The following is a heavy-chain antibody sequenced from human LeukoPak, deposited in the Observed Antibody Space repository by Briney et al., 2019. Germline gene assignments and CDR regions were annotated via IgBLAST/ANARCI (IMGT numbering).Heavy chain of an antibody. V-gene: IGHV4-39*07. CDR1: GGSISSGGYY. CDR3: VILGSRYDSSGYLSSDGY. J-gene: IGHJ4*02. CDR2: INHSGST. D-gene: IGHD3-22*01. Sequence: PSETLSLTCTVSGGSISSGGYYWSWIRQPPGKGLEWIGEINHSGSTNYNPSLKSRVTISVDTSKNQFSLKLSSVTAADTAVYYCVILGSRYDSSGYLSSDGYWGQGTLVTVSS.